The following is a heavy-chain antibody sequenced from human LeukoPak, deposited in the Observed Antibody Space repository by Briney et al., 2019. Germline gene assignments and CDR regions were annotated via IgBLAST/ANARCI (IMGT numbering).Heavy chain of an antibody. CDR3: ARDTARPRTYYYYMDV. Sequence: GGSLRLSCAASGFTFSSYSMNWVRQAPGKGLEWVSYISSSSSTIYYADSVKGRFTISRDNAKNSLYLQMNSLRAEDTAVYYCARDTARPRTYYYYMDVWGKGTTVTVSS. CDR1: GFTFSSYS. V-gene: IGHV3-48*01. D-gene: IGHD1/OR15-1a*01. J-gene: IGHJ6*03. CDR2: ISSSSSTI.